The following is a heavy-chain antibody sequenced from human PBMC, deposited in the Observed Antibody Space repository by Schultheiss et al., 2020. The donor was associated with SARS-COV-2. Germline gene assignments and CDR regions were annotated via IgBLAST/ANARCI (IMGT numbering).Heavy chain of an antibody. Sequence: GGSLRLSCAASGFTFSDYYMSWIRQAPGKGLEWVSHILSSGSYTNYADSVKGRFTISRDNAKNSLFLLMNSLRADDTAVYYCARDQGLWELVNTPDNWGQGTVVTVSS. D-gene: IGHD1-26*01. CDR2: ILSSGSYT. CDR3: ARDQGLWELVNTPDN. CDR1: GFTFSDYY. V-gene: IGHV3-11*06. J-gene: IGHJ4*02.